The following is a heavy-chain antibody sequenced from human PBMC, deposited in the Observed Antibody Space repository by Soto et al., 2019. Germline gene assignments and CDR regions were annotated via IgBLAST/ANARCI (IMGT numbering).Heavy chain of an antibody. Sequence: SETLSLTCAVYGGSFSGYYWSWIRQPPGKGLEWIGEINHSGSTNYNPSLKSRVTISVDTSKNQFSLKLSSVTAADTAVYYCAAWMGVVVVAATSVRGFDYWGQGTLVTVSS. J-gene: IGHJ4*02. V-gene: IGHV4-34*01. CDR2: INHSGST. CDR3: AAWMGVVVVAATSVRGFDY. CDR1: GGSFSGYY. D-gene: IGHD2-15*01.